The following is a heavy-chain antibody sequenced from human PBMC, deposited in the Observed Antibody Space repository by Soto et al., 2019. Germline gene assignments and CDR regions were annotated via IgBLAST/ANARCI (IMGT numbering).Heavy chain of an antibody. Sequence: GGSLRLSCAASGFTFSSYAMSWVRQAPGKGLEWVSGVSGSGGSAYCVDSVKGRFTISRDNSKNTLYLQMNSLRAEDTAVYYCAKDFGYNYGYDAFDIWGQGTMVTVSS. CDR1: GFTFSSYA. CDR2: VSGSGGSA. V-gene: IGHV3-23*01. J-gene: IGHJ3*02. D-gene: IGHD5-18*01. CDR3: AKDFGYNYGYDAFDI.